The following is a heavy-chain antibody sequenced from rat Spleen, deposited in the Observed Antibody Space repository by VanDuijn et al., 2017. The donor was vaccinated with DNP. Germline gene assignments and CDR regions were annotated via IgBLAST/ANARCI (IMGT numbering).Heavy chain of an antibody. Sequence: EVQLVESGGDLVQPGRSLKLSCVASGFTFNNYWMTWIRQVPGKGLEWVASITSSGGSTYYPDSVKGRFTISRDNAKNTLYLQMNSLRSEDTATYYCARDPYRYNSGYYAMDAWGQGTSVTVSS. CDR2: ITSSGGST. J-gene: IGHJ4*01. V-gene: IGHV5-31*01. CDR1: GFTFNNYW. D-gene: IGHD1-5*01. CDR3: ARDPYRYNSGYYAMDA.